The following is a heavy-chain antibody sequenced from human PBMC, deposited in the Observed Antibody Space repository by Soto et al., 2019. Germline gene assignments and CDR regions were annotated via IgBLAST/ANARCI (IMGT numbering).Heavy chain of an antibody. D-gene: IGHD3-10*01. CDR1: GYIFTSYP. J-gene: IGHJ4*02. V-gene: IGHV1-3*01. Sequence: VQLVQSGAEVKKPEASVKVSCKTSGYIFTSYPIHWVRQAPGQRLEWMGWINPAKGDAGSSQGLQGRVTFTSDGTANTGQLELINLRSEDTAVYYCARKGYFGSGFYHFDSWGQGTLVTVSA. CDR3: ARKGYFGSGFYHFDS. CDR2: INPAKGDA.